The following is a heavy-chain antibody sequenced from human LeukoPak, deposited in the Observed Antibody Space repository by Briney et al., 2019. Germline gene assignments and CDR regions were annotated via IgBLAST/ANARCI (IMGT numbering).Heavy chain of an antibody. D-gene: IGHD6-19*01. Sequence: PGGSLRLSCAASGFTFSSYAMSWVRQAPGKGLEWVSAISGSGGSTYYADSVKGRSTISRDNSKNTLYLQMNSLRAEDTAVYYCAKDLIVWWLVGPNGFDYWGQGTLVTVSS. CDR3: AKDLIVWWLVGPNGFDY. CDR2: ISGSGGST. V-gene: IGHV3-23*01. J-gene: IGHJ4*02. CDR1: GFTFSSYA.